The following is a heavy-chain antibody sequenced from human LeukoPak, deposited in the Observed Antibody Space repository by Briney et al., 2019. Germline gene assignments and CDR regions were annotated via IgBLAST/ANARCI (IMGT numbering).Heavy chain of an antibody. CDR3: ARDLRFRGVISSRLKFDY. CDR2: ISSSGSTI. D-gene: IGHD3-10*01. CDR1: GFTFSSYE. V-gene: IGHV3-48*03. Sequence: GGSLRLSCAASGFTFSSYEMNWVRQAPGKGLEWVSYISSSGSTIYYADSVKGRFTISRDNAKNSLYLQMNSLRAEDTAVYYCARDLRFRGVISSRLKFDYWGQGTLVTVSS. J-gene: IGHJ4*02.